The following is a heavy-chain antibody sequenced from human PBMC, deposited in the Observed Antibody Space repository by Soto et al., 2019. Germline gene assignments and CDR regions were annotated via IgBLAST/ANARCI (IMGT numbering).Heavy chain of an antibody. Sequence: ASVKLSCKASGCTCTSYGISWVRQAPGQGLEWMGWISAYNGDTKYAQKLQGRVTMTTDTSTSTADMELRSLRSDDTAVYYCAREPNYFDYWGQGTLVTVSS. V-gene: IGHV1-18*01. CDR1: GCTCTSYG. J-gene: IGHJ4*02. CDR2: ISAYNGDT. CDR3: AREPNYFDY.